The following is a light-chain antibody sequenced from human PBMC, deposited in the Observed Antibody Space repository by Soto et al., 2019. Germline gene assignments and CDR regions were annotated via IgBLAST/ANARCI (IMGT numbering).Light chain of an antibody. CDR2: GNT. CDR3: QSYDSTLNFV. J-gene: IGLJ1*01. V-gene: IGLV1-40*01. CDR1: SSNIGAGFD. Sequence: QSVLTQPPSVSGAPGQRVTISCTGSSSNIGAGFDVHWYQHLPGTAPKLLIFGNTNRPSGVPDRFSGSKSGTSASLAITGLQAEGEADYYCQSYDSTLNFVFGTGTKLTVL.